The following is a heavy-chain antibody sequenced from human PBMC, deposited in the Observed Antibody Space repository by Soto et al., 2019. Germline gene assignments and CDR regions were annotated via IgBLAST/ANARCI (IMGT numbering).Heavy chain of an antibody. CDR1: GYTFTSYY. V-gene: IGHV1-46*01. CDR3: ARDHSSQSSSWFDYYYYGMDV. D-gene: IGHD6-13*01. J-gene: IGHJ6*02. CDR2: INPSGGST. Sequence: GASVKVSCKASGYTFTSYYMHWVRQAPGQGLEWMGIINPSGGSTSYAQKFQGRVTMTRDTSTSTVYMELSSLRSEDTAVYYCARDHSSQSSSWFDYYYYGMDVWGQGTTVTVSS.